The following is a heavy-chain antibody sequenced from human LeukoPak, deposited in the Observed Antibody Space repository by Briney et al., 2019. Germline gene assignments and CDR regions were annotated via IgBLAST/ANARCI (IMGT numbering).Heavy chain of an antibody. J-gene: IGHJ4*02. CDR3: APPLDYYDTGGYHKGGD. D-gene: IGHD3-22*01. V-gene: IGHV3-7*03. Sequence: GGSLRLSCAASGFTFSSYWMTWVRQAPGKGLEWVANIKQDVSKKNYVDSVKGRFTISRDNAKNSLYLQMNSLRAEDTAVYYCAPPLDYYDTGGYHKGGDGAQGTLVAVSS. CDR1: GFTFSSYW. CDR2: IKQDVSKK.